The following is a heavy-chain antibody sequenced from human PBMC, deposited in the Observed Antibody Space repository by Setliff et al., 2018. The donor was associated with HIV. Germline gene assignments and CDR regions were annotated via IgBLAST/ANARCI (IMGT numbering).Heavy chain of an antibody. J-gene: IGHJ6*03. CDR2: INTDGSST. Sequence: GGSLRLSCAASGFTFRNYAMGWVRQAPGKGLVWVSRINTDGSSTIYADSVKGRFTISRDNAKNSLYLQMNSLRAEDTAVYYCARDGGMGVYYMDVWGKGTTVTVSS. V-gene: IGHV3-74*01. D-gene: IGHD1-26*01. CDR1: GFTFRNYA. CDR3: ARDGGMGVYYMDV.